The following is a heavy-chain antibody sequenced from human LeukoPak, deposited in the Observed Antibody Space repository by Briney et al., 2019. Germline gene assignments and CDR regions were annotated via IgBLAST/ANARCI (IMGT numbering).Heavy chain of an antibody. V-gene: IGHV3-48*01. Sequence: GGSLRLSCAASGFTFSSYSMNWVRQAPGKGLEWVSYISGSSSTIYYADSVKGRFTISRDNAKNSLYLQMNSLRAEDTAVYYCARDQTVTTLNWFDPWGQGTLVTVSS. CDR2: ISGSSSTI. D-gene: IGHD4-11*01. J-gene: IGHJ5*02. CDR3: ARDQTVTTLNWFDP. CDR1: GFTFSSYS.